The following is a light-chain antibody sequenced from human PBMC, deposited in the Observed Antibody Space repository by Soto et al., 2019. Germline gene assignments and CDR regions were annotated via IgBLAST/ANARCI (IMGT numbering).Light chain of an antibody. CDR3: SSYTSNSRV. CDR2: KVS. Sequence: QSVLTQPASVSGSPGQSITISCTGTSSDVGGYNYVSWYQQHPGQAPKVLIYKVSNRPSGVSNRFSGSKSGNTASLTISGLQAEDEAIYFCSSYTSNSRVFGTGTKLTVL. CDR1: SSDVGGYNY. J-gene: IGLJ1*01. V-gene: IGLV2-14*03.